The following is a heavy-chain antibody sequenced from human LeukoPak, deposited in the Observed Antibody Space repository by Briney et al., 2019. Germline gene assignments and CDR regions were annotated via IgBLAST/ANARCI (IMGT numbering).Heavy chain of an antibody. Sequence: PGGSLRLSCAASGFTFSSYAMSWVRQAPGKGLEWVSAISGSGGSTYYADSVKGRFTTSRDNSKNTLYLQMNSLRAEDTAVYYCAKQGGYSYGPLFDYWGQGTLVTVSS. J-gene: IGHJ4*02. CDR1: GFTFSSYA. CDR3: AKQGGYSYGPLFDY. CDR2: ISGSGGST. D-gene: IGHD5-18*01. V-gene: IGHV3-23*01.